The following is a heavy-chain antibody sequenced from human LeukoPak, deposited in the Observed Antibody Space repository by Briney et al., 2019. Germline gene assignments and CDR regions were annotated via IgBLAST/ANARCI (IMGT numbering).Heavy chain of an antibody. CDR2: TYHRRST. CDR3: ARLEFGGYFDY. V-gene: IGHV4-38-2*02. CDR1: GYSISSGFY. J-gene: IGHJ4*02. Sequence: SETLSLTCTVSGYSISSGFYWGWIRQPPGAGLEWIGSTYHRRSTYYNPSLKSRVTISVDTSKNQFSLKLSSVTAADTAVYYCARLEFGGYFDYWGQGTLVTVSS. D-gene: IGHD4-23*01.